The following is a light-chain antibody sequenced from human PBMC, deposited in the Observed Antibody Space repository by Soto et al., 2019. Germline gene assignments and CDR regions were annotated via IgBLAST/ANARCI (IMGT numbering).Light chain of an antibody. J-gene: IGLJ1*01. CDR1: SSNIGINS. CDR3: AAWDDSLNGYV. V-gene: IGLV1-44*01. Sequence: QSVLPQPPSASGTPGQRVTISCSGSSSNIGINSVSWYQQLPGTAPKLLIYNNNQRPSGVPDRFSGSKSGTSGSLAISGLQSGDKADYYCAAWDDSLNGYVFGTGTKLTVL. CDR2: NNN.